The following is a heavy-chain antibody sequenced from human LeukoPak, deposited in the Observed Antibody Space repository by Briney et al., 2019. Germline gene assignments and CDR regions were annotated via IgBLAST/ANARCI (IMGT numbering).Heavy chain of an antibody. CDR3: ARVPNRWYNWFDP. CDR1: GYSISSGYY. V-gene: IGHV4-38-2*02. Sequence: SETLSLTCTVSGYSISSGYYWGWIRQPPGKGLEWIGSIYHSGSTYYNPSLKSRVTISVDTSKNQFSLKLSSVTAADTAVYYCARVPNRWYNWFDPWGQGTLVTVSS. J-gene: IGHJ5*02. CDR2: IYHSGST. D-gene: IGHD1-14*01.